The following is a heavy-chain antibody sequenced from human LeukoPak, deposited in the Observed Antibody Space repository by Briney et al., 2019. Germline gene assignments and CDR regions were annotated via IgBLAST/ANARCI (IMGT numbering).Heavy chain of an antibody. CDR2: IYYRGST. Sequence: SETLSLTCTVSGGSLSSSSYYWGWIRQPPGKGLEWLGSIYYRGSTYYNPSFKSRVTISVDTSKNQFSLKLSSVTAADTAVYYCARDSSGSPDYWGQGTLVTVSS. V-gene: IGHV4-39*07. D-gene: IGHD3-10*01. CDR3: ARDSSGSPDY. CDR1: GGSLSSSSYY. J-gene: IGHJ4*02.